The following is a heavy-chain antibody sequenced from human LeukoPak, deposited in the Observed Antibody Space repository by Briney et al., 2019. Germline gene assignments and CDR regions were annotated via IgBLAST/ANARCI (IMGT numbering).Heavy chain of an antibody. CDR3: ARDYDILTGFPRGGFDY. J-gene: IGHJ4*02. CDR1: GFTFNDYA. Sequence: GRSLRLSCAPSGFTFNDYAMHWVRQAPGKGPEWVAVISYDASNKFYADSVKGRFTISRDNSKNTLYLQMNSLRAEDTAVYYCARDYDILTGFPRGGFDYWGQGTLVTVSS. V-gene: IGHV3-30*04. D-gene: IGHD3-9*01. CDR2: ISYDASNK.